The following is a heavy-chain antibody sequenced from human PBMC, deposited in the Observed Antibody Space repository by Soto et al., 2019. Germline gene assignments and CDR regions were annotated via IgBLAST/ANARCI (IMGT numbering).Heavy chain of an antibody. CDR1: GGSISIYY. CDR3: ARRYGGTFDY. D-gene: IGHD2-15*01. V-gene: IGHV4-59*08. Sequence: SDTLSLTCTVSGGSISIYYRIWIRQPPGKGLEWIGYIYYSGSTNYNPSLKSRVTISVDTSKNQFSLKLSSVTAADTAVYYCARRYGGTFDYWGQGTLVTVS. J-gene: IGHJ4*02. CDR2: IYYSGST.